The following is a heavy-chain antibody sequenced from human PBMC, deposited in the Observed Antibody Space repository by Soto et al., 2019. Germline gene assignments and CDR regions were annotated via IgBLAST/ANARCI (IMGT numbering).Heavy chain of an antibody. V-gene: IGHV4-31*03. J-gene: IGHJ5*02. D-gene: IGHD3-22*01. CDR1: GGSISSGGYY. Sequence: SETLSLTCTVSGGSISSGGYYWSWIRQHPGKGLEWIGYIYYSGSTYYNPSLKSRVTISVDTPKNQFSLKLSSVTAADTAVYYCASNYYDSSGYVWFDPWGQGTLVTVSS. CDR2: IYYSGST. CDR3: ASNYYDSSGYVWFDP.